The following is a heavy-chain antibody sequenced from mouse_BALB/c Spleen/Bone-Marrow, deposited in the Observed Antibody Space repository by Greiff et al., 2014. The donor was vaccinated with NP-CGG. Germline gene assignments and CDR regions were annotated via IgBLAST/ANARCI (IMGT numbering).Heavy chain of an antibody. D-gene: IGHD2-4*01. CDR3: ARSTMITTVDY. Sequence: DVKLQESGPDLVKPSQSLSLTCTVTGYSITSGYSWHWIRQFPGNKLEWMGFIHYSGSTNYNPSLKSRISITRDTSKNQFFLQLNSVTTEDTATYYCARSTMITTVDYWGQGTTLTVSS. CDR1: GYSITSGYS. V-gene: IGHV3-1*02. CDR2: IHYSGST. J-gene: IGHJ2*01.